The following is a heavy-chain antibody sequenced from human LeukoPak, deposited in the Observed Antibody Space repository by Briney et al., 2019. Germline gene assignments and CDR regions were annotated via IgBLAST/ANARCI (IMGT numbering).Heavy chain of an antibody. D-gene: IGHD4-17*01. J-gene: IGHJ4*02. CDR3: AKFGDYTFDY. V-gene: IGHV3-23*01. Sequence: GGSLRLSCAASGFTFSSYAMSWVRHAPGKGLEWVSAISGSGGSTYYADSVKGRFTISRDNSKDTLYLQMNSLRAKDTAVYYCAKFGDYTFDYWGQGTLVTVSS. CDR2: ISGSGGST. CDR1: GFTFSSYA.